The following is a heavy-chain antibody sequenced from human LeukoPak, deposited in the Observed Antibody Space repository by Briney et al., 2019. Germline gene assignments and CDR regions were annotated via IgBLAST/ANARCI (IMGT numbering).Heavy chain of an antibody. V-gene: IGHV3-23*01. CDR1: GFAFSNYA. J-gene: IGHJ4*02. D-gene: IGHD2-8*01. CDR3: AKDVCTSPRCLLYFNS. Sequence: GGSLRLSCTTSGFAFSNYAMNWVRQAPGKGPEWVSGISGFNTYYADSVKGRFTIFRDNSKNVLYLQMDRLRAEDTAVYSCAKDVCTSPRCLLYFNSWGQGALVTVSS. CDR2: ISGFNT.